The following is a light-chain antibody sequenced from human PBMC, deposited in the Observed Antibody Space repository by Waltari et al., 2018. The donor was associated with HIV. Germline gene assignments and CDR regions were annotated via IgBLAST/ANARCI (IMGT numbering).Light chain of an antibody. CDR2: GDS. CDR3: HAFDSSLSGWV. V-gene: IGLV1-40*01. J-gene: IGLJ2*01. Sequence: QSVLTQPPSVSGAPGQRITISCTGSSSNIGAGYDVHWYQHLPGTAPKLLIYGDSNRPSGVPDRFSASRSGTSASLAITGLQAEDEGDYYCHAFDSSLSGWVFGG. CDR1: SSNIGAGYD.